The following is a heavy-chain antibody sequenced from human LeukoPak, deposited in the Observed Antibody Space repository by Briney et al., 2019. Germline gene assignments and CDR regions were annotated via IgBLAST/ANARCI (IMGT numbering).Heavy chain of an antibody. D-gene: IGHD3-10*01. CDR3: ARGPLYYYGSGSYPFDY. J-gene: IGHJ4*02. CDR1: GGSISSSNW. CDR2: IYHSGST. Sequence: SETLSLTCAVSGGSISSSNWWSWVRQPPGKGLEWIGEIYHSGSTNYNPSLKSRVTISVDKSKNQFSLKLSSVTAADTAVYYCARGPLYYYGSGSYPFDYWGQGTLVTVSS. V-gene: IGHV4-4*02.